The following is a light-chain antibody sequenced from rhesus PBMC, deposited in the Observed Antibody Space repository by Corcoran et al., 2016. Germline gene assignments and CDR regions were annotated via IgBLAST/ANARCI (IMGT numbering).Light chain of an antibody. CDR2: RAT. CDR1: QGISNW. J-gene: IGKJ3*01. Sequence: DIQMTQSPSSLSASVGDRVTITCRASQGISNWLAWYQQKPGKAPQLLNYRATNLETGVPSRFSGSGSGTDFTRTISSLQPKDIATYYCQQHYTSPLPFGPGTKLDIK. V-gene: IGKV1-69*01. CDR3: QQHYTSPLP.